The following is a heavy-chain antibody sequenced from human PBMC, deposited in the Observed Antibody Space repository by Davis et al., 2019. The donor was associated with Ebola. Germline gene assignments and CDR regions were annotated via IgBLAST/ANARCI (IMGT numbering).Heavy chain of an antibody. CDR2: IIPILGIA. Sequence: SVKVSCKASGGTFSSYAISWVRQAPGQGLEWMGGIIPILGIANYAQKFQGRVTITADESTSTAYMELSSLRSEDTAVYYCARGDFGYSSDLEYFQHWGQGTLVTVSS. J-gene: IGHJ1*01. V-gene: IGHV1-69*10. CDR1: GGTFSSYA. D-gene: IGHD6-19*01. CDR3: ARGDFGYSSDLEYFQH.